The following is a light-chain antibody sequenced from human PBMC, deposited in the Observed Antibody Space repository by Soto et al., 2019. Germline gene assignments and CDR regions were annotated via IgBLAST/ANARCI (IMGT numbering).Light chain of an antibody. CDR3: QQYNNWPRT. CDR1: QSVSST. Sequence: ELVLTQSPGTLSLSPGDRATLSCRASQSVSSTYLAWYQQKPGQAPRLLIYGASTRATGIPARFSGSGSGTEFTLTISSLQSEDFAVYYCQQYNNWPRTFGQGTRWIS. V-gene: IGKV3-15*01. J-gene: IGKJ1*01. CDR2: GAS.